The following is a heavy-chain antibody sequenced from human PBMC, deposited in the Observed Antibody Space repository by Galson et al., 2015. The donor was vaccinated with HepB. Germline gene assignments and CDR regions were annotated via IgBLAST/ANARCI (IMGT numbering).Heavy chain of an antibody. CDR3: AQDPVPYGGKGGYYFDH. CDR1: GLTFSSYG. Sequence: SLRLSCAASGLTFSSYGMHWVRQVPGKGLEWVAIISYDGSNKNYAESVKGRFTIPRDNSKNTLYLQMNSLRAEDTAVYYCAQDPVPYGGKGGYYFDHWGQGTLVTVSS. V-gene: IGHV3-30*18. J-gene: IGHJ4*02. D-gene: IGHD4-23*01. CDR2: ISYDGSNK.